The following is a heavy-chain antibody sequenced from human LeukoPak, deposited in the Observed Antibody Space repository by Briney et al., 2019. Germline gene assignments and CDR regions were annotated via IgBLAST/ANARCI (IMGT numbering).Heavy chain of an antibody. Sequence: PGGSLRLSCAASGFTFSSYAMSWVRQAPGKGLEWISAIRGSGGSTYYADSVKGRFTISRDNSKNTLYLQMNSLRAEDTAVYYCAKDITSIGSSGYYPDAFDIWGQGTMVTVSS. J-gene: IGHJ3*02. D-gene: IGHD3-22*01. CDR2: IRGSGGST. CDR1: GFTFSSYA. CDR3: AKDITSIGSSGYYPDAFDI. V-gene: IGHV3-23*01.